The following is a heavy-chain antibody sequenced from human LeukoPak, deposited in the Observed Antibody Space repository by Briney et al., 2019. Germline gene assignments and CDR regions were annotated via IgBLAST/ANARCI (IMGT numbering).Heavy chain of an antibody. J-gene: IGHJ4*02. Sequence: ASVKVSCKASGYTFSSYTMQWVRQAPGQRLEWMGWINPYNGHTNYAQNLQGRVTMTTDTPTRTAYMELRSPRSDDTAVYYCARDRSDSGDYVLLDSWGQGTLVTVSS. V-gene: IGHV1-18*01. CDR2: INPYNGHT. CDR3: ARDRSDSGDYVLLDS. CDR1: GYTFSSYT. D-gene: IGHD4-17*01.